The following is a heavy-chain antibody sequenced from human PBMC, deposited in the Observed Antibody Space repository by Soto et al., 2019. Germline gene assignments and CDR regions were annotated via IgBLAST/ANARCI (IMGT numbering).Heavy chain of an antibody. J-gene: IGHJ4*02. CDR2: IIPMFDTP. V-gene: IGHV1-69*01. CDR1: GGTFNTYA. D-gene: IGHD3-16*02. Sequence: QVQLVQSETEVKKPGSAVKVSCKASGGTFNTYAMNWVRQAPGQGLEWMGGIIPMFDTPRYAQKFQGSVTITVDESTTTAYMELSSLRSDDPAVYYCTRSIGSGGVIGGFDYWGQGTLVPVSS. CDR3: TRSIGSGGVIGGFDY.